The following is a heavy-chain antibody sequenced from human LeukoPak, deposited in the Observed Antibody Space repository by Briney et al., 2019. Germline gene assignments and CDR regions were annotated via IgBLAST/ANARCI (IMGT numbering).Heavy chain of an antibody. V-gene: IGHV4-59*01. D-gene: IGHD1-26*01. Sequence: PSETLSLTCTVSGGSISSYYWSWIRQPPGKGLESIGYIHYSGSTNYNPSLKSRVTISIDTSKNQFSLKLSSVTAADTAVYYCARDLGGIYFDYWGQGTLVTVSS. J-gene: IGHJ4*02. CDR2: IHYSGST. CDR3: ARDLGGIYFDY. CDR1: GGSISSYY.